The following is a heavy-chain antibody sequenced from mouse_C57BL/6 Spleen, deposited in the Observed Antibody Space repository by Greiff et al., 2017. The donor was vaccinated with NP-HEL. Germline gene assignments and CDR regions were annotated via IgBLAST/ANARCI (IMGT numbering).Heavy chain of an antibody. V-gene: IGHV1-22*01. J-gene: IGHJ3*01. CDR1: GYTFTDYN. CDR2: INPNNGGT. CDR3: ARRQGYYYGSSPAWFAY. Sequence: VQLQQSGPELVKPGASVKMSCKASGYTFTDYNMHWVKQSHGKSLEWIGYINPNNGGTSYNQKFKGKATLTVNKSSSTAYMELRSLTSEDSAVYYCARRQGYYYGSSPAWFAYWGQGTLVTVSA. D-gene: IGHD1-1*01.